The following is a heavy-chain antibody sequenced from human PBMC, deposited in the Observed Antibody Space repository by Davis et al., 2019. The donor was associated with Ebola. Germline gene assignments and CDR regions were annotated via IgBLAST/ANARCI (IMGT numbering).Heavy chain of an antibody. V-gene: IGHV3-23*01. J-gene: IGHJ3*02. CDR1: GFLFSSYV. CDR3: AKDTSNIWFDI. Sequence: GESLKLSCAASGFLFSSYVMNWVRPAPGKGLEWVSTLGTSADAYYADSVKGRFTISRDNSRNTLYLQMNGLRVEDTAIYYCAKDTSNIWFDIWGQGTMVTVSS. D-gene: IGHD1-26*01. CDR2: LGTSADA.